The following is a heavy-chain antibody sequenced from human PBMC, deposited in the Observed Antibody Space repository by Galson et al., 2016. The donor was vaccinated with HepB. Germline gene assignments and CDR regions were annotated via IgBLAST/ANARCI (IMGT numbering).Heavy chain of an antibody. CDR2: ITSGGTI. Sequence: SLRLSCAASGFTFTDYSMSWVRQAPGKGLEWLSFITSGGTIYYADSVKGRFTISRDNAKNSLYLQMNSLKAEDTAVYYCTRDPGSSIPVAGTGWGQGTLVTVSS. J-gene: IGHJ4*02. CDR3: TRDPGSSIPVAGTG. D-gene: IGHD6-19*01. V-gene: IGHV3-69-1*01. CDR1: GFTFTDYS.